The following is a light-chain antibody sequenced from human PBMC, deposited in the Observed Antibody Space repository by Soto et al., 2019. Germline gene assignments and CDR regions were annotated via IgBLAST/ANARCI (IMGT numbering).Light chain of an antibody. CDR2: HAS. Sequence: DIQMTQSPSTLPASVGDRVTITCRASQSISNWLAWYQQKPGTAPKVLIYHASNLQSGVPSRFSGSGSGTDFTLTISSLQPEDVATYYCQKCKVAPFTFGGGTKVDIK. CDR3: QKCKVAPFT. J-gene: IGKJ4*01. CDR1: QSISNW. V-gene: IGKV1-5*01.